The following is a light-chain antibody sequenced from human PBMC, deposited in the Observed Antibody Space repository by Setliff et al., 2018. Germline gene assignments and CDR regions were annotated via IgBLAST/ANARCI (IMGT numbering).Light chain of an antibody. J-gene: IGLJ2*01. CDR2: XXN. CDR3: QSYDSSNVV. Sequence: NFMLTQPHSVSESPGKTVTLSCTRSSGSIASNYVXXXXXXXXXXXXXVIXXXNQRPSGVPDRFSGSIDSSSNSASLTISGLKTEDEADYYCQSYDSSNVVFGGGTKVTLL. V-gene: IGLV6-57*01. CDR1: SGSIASNY.